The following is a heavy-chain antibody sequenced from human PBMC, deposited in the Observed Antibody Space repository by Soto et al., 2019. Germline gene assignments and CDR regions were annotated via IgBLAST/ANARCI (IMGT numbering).Heavy chain of an antibody. CDR2: INAGNGNT. V-gene: IGHV1-3*05. D-gene: IGHD6-19*01. CDR1: GYTFTSYA. Sequence: QVQLVQSGAEEKKPGASVKVSCKASGYTFTSYAMHWVHQAPGQRLEWMGWINAGNGNTKYSQKFQGRVTITRDTSASTAYMELSSLRSEDTAVYYCARDLTYSSGRRWFDPWGQGTLVTVSS. J-gene: IGHJ5*02. CDR3: ARDLTYSSGRRWFDP.